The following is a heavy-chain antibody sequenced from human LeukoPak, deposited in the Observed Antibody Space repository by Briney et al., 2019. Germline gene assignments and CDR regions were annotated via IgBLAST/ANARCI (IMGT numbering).Heavy chain of an antibody. J-gene: IGHJ4*02. CDR2: VWFDGSNS. CDR3: ARFAGSDYTGSFDL. V-gene: IGHV3-33*01. CDR1: GFRFSTYG. Sequence: PGTSLRLSCAGSGFRFSTYGMHWVRQAPGKGLEWLGYVWFDGSNSDYVDPVKGRFTISRDNSKNTVFLQMNSLRAEDTAVCHCARFAGSDYTGSFDLWGQGTPVTVSS. D-gene: IGHD3-10*01.